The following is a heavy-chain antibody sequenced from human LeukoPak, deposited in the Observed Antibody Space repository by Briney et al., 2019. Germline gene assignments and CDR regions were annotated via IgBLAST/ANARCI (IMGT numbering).Heavy chain of an antibody. J-gene: IGHJ4*02. CDR1: GGSISRSSYY. D-gene: IGHD5-18*01. Sequence: SETLSLTCNVSGGSISRSSYYWGWIRQPPGKGLEWIGSMYYSGSTYYNPSLKSRVTISVDTSRNQFSLKLSSVTAADTAVYYCARLRLRGYGYGPWEGPTWLDYWGQGTLVTVSS. CDR3: ARLRLRGYGYGPWEGPTWLDY. V-gene: IGHV4-39*07. CDR2: MYYSGST.